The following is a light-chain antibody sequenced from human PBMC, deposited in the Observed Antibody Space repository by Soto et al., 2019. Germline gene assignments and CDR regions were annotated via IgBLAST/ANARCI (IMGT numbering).Light chain of an antibody. CDR1: SSDVGGYNY. Sequence: QSALTQPASVSGSPGQSITISCTGTSSDVGGYNYVSWYQQHPGKAPKLVIYEVTKRPSGVSNRFSGSKSGNTASLPISGLQAEDETDYYCSSYTSTNHVVFGGGTKLTVL. CDR2: EVT. V-gene: IGLV2-14*01. J-gene: IGLJ2*01. CDR3: SSYTSTNHVV.